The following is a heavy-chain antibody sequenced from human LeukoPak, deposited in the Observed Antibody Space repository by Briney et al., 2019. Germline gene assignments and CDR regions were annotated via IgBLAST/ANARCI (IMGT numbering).Heavy chain of an antibody. CDR3: ARGPQMGYGGNADYFDY. CDR2: IYHSGST. J-gene: IGHJ4*02. CDR1: GGSISSGGYY. D-gene: IGHD4-23*01. Sequence: TLSLTCTVSGGSISSGGYYWSWIRQPPGKGLEWIGYIYHSGSTYYNPSLKSRVTISVDRSKNQFSLKLSSVTAADTAVYYCARGPQMGYGGNADYFDYWGQGTLVTVSS. V-gene: IGHV4-30-2*01.